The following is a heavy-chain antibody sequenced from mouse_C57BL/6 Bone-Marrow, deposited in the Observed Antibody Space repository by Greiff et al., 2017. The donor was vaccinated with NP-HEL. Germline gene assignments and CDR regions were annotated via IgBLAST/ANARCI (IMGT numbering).Heavy chain of an antibody. CDR2: IDPENGDT. D-gene: IGHD1-1*02. CDR1: GFNIKDDY. J-gene: IGHJ2*01. V-gene: IGHV14-4*01. CDR3: SSWVFGGCQFDY. Sequence: VQLQQSGAELVRPGASVKLSCTASGFNIKDDYMHWVKQRPEQGLEWIGWIDPENGDTEYASKFQGKATITADTSSNTAYLQLSRLQSEATAVLYCSSWVFGGCQFDYWGQGTTLTGSS.